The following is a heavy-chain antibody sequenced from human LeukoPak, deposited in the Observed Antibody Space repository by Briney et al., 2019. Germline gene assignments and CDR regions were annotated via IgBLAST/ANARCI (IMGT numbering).Heavy chain of an antibody. CDR3: AKCIAASNVVFDY. Sequence: GESLKISCKGSGYSFTSYWIGWVRQMPGKGLEWMGIIFPGDSGTRYSPSFQGQVTISADRSISTAYLQWSSLKASDTAMYYCAKCIAASNVVFDYWGQGTLVTVSS. CDR2: IFPGDSGT. D-gene: IGHD6-13*01. V-gene: IGHV5-51*01. CDR1: GYSFTSYW. J-gene: IGHJ4*02.